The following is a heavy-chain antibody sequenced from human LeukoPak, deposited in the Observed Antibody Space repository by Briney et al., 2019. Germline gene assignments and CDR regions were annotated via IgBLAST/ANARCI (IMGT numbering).Heavy chain of an antibody. CDR1: GYTFTSYY. CDR2: INPSGGST. J-gene: IGHJ5*02. D-gene: IGHD6-19*01. CDR3: AREKGYSSGWYGRDNWFDP. Sequence: ASVKVSCKASGYTFTSYYMHWVRQAPGQGLEWMGIINPSGGSTSYAQKFQGRVTITADKSTSTAYMELSSLRSEDTAVYYCAREKGYSSGWYGRDNWFDPWGQGTLVTVSS. V-gene: IGHV1-46*01.